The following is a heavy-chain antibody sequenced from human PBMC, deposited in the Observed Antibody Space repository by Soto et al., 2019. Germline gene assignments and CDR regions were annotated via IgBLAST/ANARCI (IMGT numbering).Heavy chain of an antibody. V-gene: IGHV1-3*01. CDR3: ARAGYSSGWYHWYFDF. Sequence: QVQLVQSGAEVKKPGASVKVSCKASGYTFTNYGIHWVRQAPGQRLEWMGWINAGNGNTKNSQKFQGRVIITRDTSASTAYMELSSLRSEDTAVFYCARAGYSSGWYHWYFDFWGRGTLVTVSS. CDR1: GYTFTNYG. J-gene: IGHJ2*01. CDR2: INAGNGNT. D-gene: IGHD6-19*01.